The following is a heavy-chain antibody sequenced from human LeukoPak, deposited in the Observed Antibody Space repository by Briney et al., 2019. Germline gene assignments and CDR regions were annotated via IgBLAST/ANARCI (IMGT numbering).Heavy chain of an antibody. CDR1: GSFFSRNW. CDR2: SYPGDSGT. D-gene: IGHD6-13*01. V-gene: IGHV5-51*01. J-gene: IGHJ4*02. Sequence: GASLQICCKIAGSFFSRNWIGCGRHVAGKRLEGMGLSYPGDSGTKYSPSFQGQVHFSVDKSISTAYLQFSSLKASDTAIYYCARFGYTSSRDYWGQGTLVTVFS. CDR3: ARFGYTSSRDY.